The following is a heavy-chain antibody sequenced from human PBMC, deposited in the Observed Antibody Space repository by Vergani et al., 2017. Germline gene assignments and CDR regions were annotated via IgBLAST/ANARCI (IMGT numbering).Heavy chain of an antibody. D-gene: IGHD4-17*01. Sequence: QVQLQESGPGLVKPSQTLSLTCTVSGGSISSGSYYWSWIRQPAGKGLEWIGRIYTSGSTNYNPSLKSRVTISVDTSKNQFSLKLSSVTAADTAVYYCARGGPVYGDYDVYCYGMDVWGQGTTVTVSS. CDR3: ARGGPVYGDYDVYCYGMDV. CDR1: GGSISSGSYY. CDR2: IYTSGST. V-gene: IGHV4-61*02. J-gene: IGHJ6*02.